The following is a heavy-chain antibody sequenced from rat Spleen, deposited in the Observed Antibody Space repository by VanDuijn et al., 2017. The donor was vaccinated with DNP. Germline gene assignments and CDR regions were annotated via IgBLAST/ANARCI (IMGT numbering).Heavy chain of an antibody. CDR1: GYSITRNFR. D-gene: IGHD5-1*01. V-gene: IGHV3-3*01. Sequence: EVQLQESGPGLVESSQSLTLTCSVTGYSITRNFRWNWIRKFPGNKLEWMGYVNSADSTYYNPSLKRRFSITRDTSKNQFFLQVNSVRNEDTATYYCAIQLGVFDYWGQGVTVMVSS. CDR3: AIQLGVFDY. J-gene: IGHJ2*01. CDR2: VNSADST.